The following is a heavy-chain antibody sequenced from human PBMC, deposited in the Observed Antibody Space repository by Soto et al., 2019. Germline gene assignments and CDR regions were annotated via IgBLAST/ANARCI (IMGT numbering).Heavy chain of an antibody. V-gene: IGHV4-59*01. Sequence: SETLSLICTVSGGSISSYYWSWIRQPQGKGLEWIGYIYYSGSTNYNPSLKSRVTISVDTSKNQFSLKLSSVTAADTAVYYCARDPRNYYDRVSNSFDPWGQGTLVTVS. CDR3: ARDPRNYYDRVSNSFDP. D-gene: IGHD3-22*01. CDR1: GGSISSYY. J-gene: IGHJ5*02. CDR2: IYYSGST.